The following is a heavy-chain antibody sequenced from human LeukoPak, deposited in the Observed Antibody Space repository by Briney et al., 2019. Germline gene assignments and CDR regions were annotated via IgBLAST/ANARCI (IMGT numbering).Heavy chain of an antibody. CDR2: IYYSGST. V-gene: IGHV4-59*01. Sequence: PSETLSLTCTVSGGSISSYYWSWIRQPPGKGLEWIGYIYYSGSTNYNPSLKSRVTISVDTSKNQFSLKLSSVTAADTAVYYCARDICSGGSCYGYWGQGTLVTVSS. J-gene: IGHJ4*02. CDR1: GGSISSYY. CDR3: ARDICSGGSCYGY. D-gene: IGHD2-15*01.